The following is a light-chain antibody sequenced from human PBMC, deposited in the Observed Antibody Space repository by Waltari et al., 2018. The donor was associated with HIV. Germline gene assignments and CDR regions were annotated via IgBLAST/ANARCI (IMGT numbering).Light chain of an antibody. CDR3: QQSYISIT. V-gene: IGKV1-39*01. CDR1: QSMSSD. J-gene: IGKJ5*01. Sequence: IQMSQSPSSSSASVAARVTIACRASQSMSSDLNWYQQKPGKAPKLLIYAASSLQSGVPSRFSGSGSGTDFTLTISSLQPEDFATYYCQQSYISITFGQGTRLEIK. CDR2: AAS.